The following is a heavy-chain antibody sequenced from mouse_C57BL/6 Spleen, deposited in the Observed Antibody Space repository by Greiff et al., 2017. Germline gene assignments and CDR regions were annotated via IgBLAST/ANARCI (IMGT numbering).Heavy chain of an antibody. CDR3: ARAYDGYYYAMDY. Sequence: VKLVESGAELARPGASVKMSCTASGFTFTSYTMHWVKQRPGQGLEWIGYINPSGGYTKYNPKFQDKATLTADTSSSTAYMQLSSLTTEDSAVYYCARAYDGYYYAMDYWGQGTSVTVSS. CDR2: INPSGGYT. V-gene: IGHV1-4*01. J-gene: IGHJ4*01. D-gene: IGHD2-3*01. CDR1: GFTFTSYT.